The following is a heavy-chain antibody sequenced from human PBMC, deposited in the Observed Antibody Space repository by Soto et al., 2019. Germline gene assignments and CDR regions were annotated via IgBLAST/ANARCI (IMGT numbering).Heavy chain of an antibody. J-gene: IGHJ3*02. CDR3: AKGLITIFGVVTSDAFDI. CDR1: GFTFDDYA. CDR2: ISWNSGSI. Sequence: EVQLVESGGGLVQPGRSLRLSCAASGFTFDDYAMHWVRQAPGKGLEWVSGISWNSGSIGYADSVKGRFTISRDNAKNSLYLQMNSLRAEDTASYYCAKGLITIFGVVTSDAFDIWGQGTMVTVSS. V-gene: IGHV3-9*01. D-gene: IGHD3-3*01.